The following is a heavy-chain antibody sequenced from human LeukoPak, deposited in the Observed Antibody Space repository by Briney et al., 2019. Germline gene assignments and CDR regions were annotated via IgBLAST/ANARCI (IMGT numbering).Heavy chain of an antibody. Sequence: ASVKVSCTASGYTFTSYYMHWVRQAPGQGLEWMGIINPSGGSTSYAQKFQGRVTMTRDTSTSTVYMELSSLRSEDTAVYYCARDSLPYGDYGGSLGYWGQGTLVTVSS. J-gene: IGHJ4*02. CDR1: GYTFTSYY. D-gene: IGHD4-17*01. CDR3: ARDSLPYGDYGGSLGY. CDR2: INPSGGST. V-gene: IGHV1-46*01.